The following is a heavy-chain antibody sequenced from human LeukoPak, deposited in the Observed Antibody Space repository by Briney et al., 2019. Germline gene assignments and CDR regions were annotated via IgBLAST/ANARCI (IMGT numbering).Heavy chain of an antibody. CDR2: TSASGTIT. V-gene: IGHV3-48*03. J-gene: IGHJ6*03. CDR3: ARPTWTNYMDV. D-gene: IGHD3/OR15-3a*01. Sequence: DPGGSLRLSCAASGFTFSSYEMNWVRQAPGKGLEWISYTSASGTITHYADSVEGRFTISRDNAKNSLYLQMNSLRAEGTAVYFCARPTWTNYMDVWGKGTAVTISS. CDR1: GFTFSSYE.